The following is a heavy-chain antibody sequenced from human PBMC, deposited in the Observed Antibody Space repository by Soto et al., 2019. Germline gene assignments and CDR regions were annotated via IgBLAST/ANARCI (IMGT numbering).Heavy chain of an antibody. Sequence: QVQLVQSGAEVRKPGSSVKDSCKASGYTFSDYYIHWVRQAPGQGLEWMGWINPNSGGTKYAPKLKGGVTRTRDTSITTGDKESSRLRSGDMAVYYCSGEAATSKPEGLDFWGQGTPGTGSS. V-gene: IGHV1-2*02. CDR1: GYTFSDYY. CDR2: INPNSGGT. D-gene: IGHD6-25*01. CDR3: SGEAATSKPEGLDF. J-gene: IGHJ4*02.